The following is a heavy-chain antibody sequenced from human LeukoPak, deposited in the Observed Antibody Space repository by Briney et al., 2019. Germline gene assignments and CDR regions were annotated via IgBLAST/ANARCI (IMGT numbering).Heavy chain of an antibody. V-gene: IGHV4-39*01. CDR3: ARLPVGYYYYYMDV. Sequence: PSETLSLTCTVSGGSISSSSYYWGWIRQPPGKGLEWIGSIYCGYTFYNPSLKSRVTISVDTSKKQFSLKLSSVTAADTAVYYCARLPVGYYYYYMDVWGKGTTVTISS. J-gene: IGHJ6*03. CDR2: IYCGYT. CDR1: GGSISSSSYY.